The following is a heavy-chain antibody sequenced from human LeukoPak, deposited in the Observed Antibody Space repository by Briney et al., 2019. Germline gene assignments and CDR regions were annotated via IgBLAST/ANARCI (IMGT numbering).Heavy chain of an antibody. V-gene: IGHV4-39*02. CDR3: ARERYSSGCPDY. J-gene: IGHJ4*02. D-gene: IGHD6-19*01. Sequence: PSDTLSLTCTVSGGSISSSSYYWGWIRRPPGKGLEWIGSIYYSGSTYYNPSLKSRVTISVDTSKNQFSLKLSSVTAADTAVYYCARERYSSGCPDYWGQGTLVTVPS. CDR1: GGSISSSSYY. CDR2: IYYSGST.